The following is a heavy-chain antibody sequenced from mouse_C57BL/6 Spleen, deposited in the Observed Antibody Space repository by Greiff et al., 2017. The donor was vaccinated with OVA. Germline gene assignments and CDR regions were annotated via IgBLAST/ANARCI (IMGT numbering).Heavy chain of an antibody. CDR3: ASPITTVVATRWYFDV. Sequence: VQLQQPGAELVKPGASVKLSCKASGYTFTSYWMHWVKQRPGQGLEWIGMIHPNSGSTNYNEKFKSKATLTVDKSSSTAYMQLSSLTSEDSAVYYCASPITTVVATRWYFDVWGTGTTVTVSS. CDR1: GYTFTSYW. D-gene: IGHD1-1*01. V-gene: IGHV1-64*01. J-gene: IGHJ1*03. CDR2: IHPNSGST.